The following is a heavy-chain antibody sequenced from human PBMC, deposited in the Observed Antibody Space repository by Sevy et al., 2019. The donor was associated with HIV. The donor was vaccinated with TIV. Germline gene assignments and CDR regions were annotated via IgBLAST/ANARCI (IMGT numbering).Heavy chain of an antibody. V-gene: IGHV3-21*01. CDR1: GFTFSSYS. D-gene: IGHD2-2*01. CDR3: ARKLTRGYCSSTSCQRAFDY. J-gene: IGHJ4*02. CDR2: ISSSSSYI. Sequence: GGSLRLSCAASGFTFSSYSMNWVRQAPGKGLEWVSSISSSSSYIYYADSVKGRFNISRDNAKNSLYLQMNSLRAEDTAGYYCARKLTRGYCSSTSCQRAFDYWGQGTLVTVSS.